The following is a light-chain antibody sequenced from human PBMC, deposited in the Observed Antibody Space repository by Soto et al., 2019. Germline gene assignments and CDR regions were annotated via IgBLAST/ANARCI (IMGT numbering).Light chain of an antibody. V-gene: IGLV2-11*01. J-gene: IGLJ1*01. CDR3: CSYAGRTGV. CDR1: SSDVGGYNY. CDR2: DVS. Sequence: QSALTQPRSVSGSPGQSVTISCTGTSSDVGGYNYVSWYQQHPGKAPKLMIYDVSKRPSGVPDRFSGSKSGNTASLTISGLQAEDEADYYCCSYAGRTGVFGTGTKVTVL.